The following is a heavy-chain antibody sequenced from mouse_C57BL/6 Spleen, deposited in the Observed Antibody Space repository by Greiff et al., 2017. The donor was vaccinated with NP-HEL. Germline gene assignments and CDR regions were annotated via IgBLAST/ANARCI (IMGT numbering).Heavy chain of an antibody. Sequence: VQLQQPGAELVKPGASVKLSCKASGYTFTSYWMQWVKQSPGQGLEWIGEIDPSDSYTNYNGKFKGKATLTADKSSSTAYMQLSSLTSEDSAVYFCARTPLTGGYFDVWGTGTTVTVSS. CDR1: GYTFTSYW. J-gene: IGHJ1*03. CDR2: IDPSDSYT. V-gene: IGHV1-50*01. CDR3: ARTPLTGGYFDV. D-gene: IGHD4-1*01.